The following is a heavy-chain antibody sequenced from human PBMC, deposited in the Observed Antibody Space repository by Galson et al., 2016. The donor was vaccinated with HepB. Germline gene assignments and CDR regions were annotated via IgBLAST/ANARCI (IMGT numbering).Heavy chain of an antibody. CDR2: IKQDVSEK. D-gene: IGHD3-3*01. Sequence: SLRLSCAASGFTFSRYLMSWVRQAPGKGLEWVANIKQDVSEKYYVDSVKGRFTISRDNAKNSLFLQMNSLRAEDTAVYYCARDPSGHGMDVWGQGTTVTVSS. CDR1: GFTFSRYL. CDR3: ARDPSGHGMDV. V-gene: IGHV3-7*03. J-gene: IGHJ6*02.